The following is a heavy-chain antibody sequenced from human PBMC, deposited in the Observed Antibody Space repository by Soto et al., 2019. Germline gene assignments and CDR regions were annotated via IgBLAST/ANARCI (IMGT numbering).Heavy chain of an antibody. CDR1: GFTVISNY. CDR2: IYSGGST. Sequence: GSLRHSNAASGFTVISNYISWVRQAQGKGLEWVSVIYSGGSTYYADSVKGRFTISRDNSKNTLYLQMNSLRAEDTAVYYCARDQRFGELLSWFDTWGQGTLVTVSS. J-gene: IGHJ5*02. CDR3: ARDQRFGELLSWFDT. V-gene: IGHV3-66*01. D-gene: IGHD3-10*01.